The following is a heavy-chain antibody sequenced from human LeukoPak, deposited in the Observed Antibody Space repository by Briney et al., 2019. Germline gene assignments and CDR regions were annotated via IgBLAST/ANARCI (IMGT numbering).Heavy chain of an antibody. J-gene: IGHJ4*02. CDR1: GFIFDDYA. Sequence: GRSLRLSCAASGFIFDDYAMHWVRQAPGKGLEWVSGISYNSANIGYADSVKGRFTISRDNARNSLYLQMSSLRAEDTALYYCAKDIYSAALSSVDYWGQGTLVTVSS. CDR3: AKDIYSAALSSVDY. CDR2: ISYNSANI. V-gene: IGHV3-9*01. D-gene: IGHD6-13*01.